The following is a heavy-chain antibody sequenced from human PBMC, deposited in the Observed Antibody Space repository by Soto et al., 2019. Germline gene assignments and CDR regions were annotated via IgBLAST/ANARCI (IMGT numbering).Heavy chain of an antibody. CDR3: AKGIVGARQTYYYYYYGMDV. J-gene: IGHJ6*02. Sequence: GGSLRLSCSASGFTFSEYSMHWVRQAPGKGLQYVSTISSDGDITYYADSVKGRFTISRDNSKNTLYLQMNSLRPEDTAVYYCAKGIVGARQTYYYYYYGMDVWGQGTTVTVSS. V-gene: IGHV3-64D*06. CDR1: GFTFSEYS. D-gene: IGHD1-26*01. CDR2: ISSDGDIT.